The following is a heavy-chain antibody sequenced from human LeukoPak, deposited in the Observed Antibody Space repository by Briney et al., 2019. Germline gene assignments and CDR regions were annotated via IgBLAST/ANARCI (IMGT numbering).Heavy chain of an antibody. CDR3: ARDRPAAAGNFDY. CDR1: GFTFDDYG. CDR2: INWNGGST. V-gene: IGHV3-20*04. D-gene: IGHD6-13*01. Sequence: PGGSLRLSCAASGFTFDDYGMSWVRQAPGKGLEWVSGINWNGGSTSYADSVKGRFTISRNNAKNSLYLQMNSLRAEDTAFYYCARDRPAAAGNFDYWGQGTLVTVSS. J-gene: IGHJ4*02.